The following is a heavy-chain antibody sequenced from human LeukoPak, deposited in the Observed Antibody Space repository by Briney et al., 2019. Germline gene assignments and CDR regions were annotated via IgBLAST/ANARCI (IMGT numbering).Heavy chain of an antibody. CDR2: IYSGGST. Sequence: GGSLRLSCAASGFTFSSYAMSWARQAPGKGLEWVSVIYSGGSTYYADSVKGRFTISRDNSKNTLYLQMNSLRAEDTAVYYCARDFPAFDWGQGTLVTVSS. V-gene: IGHV3-53*01. CDR1: GFTFSSYA. J-gene: IGHJ4*02. D-gene: IGHD2/OR15-2a*01. CDR3: ARDFPAFD.